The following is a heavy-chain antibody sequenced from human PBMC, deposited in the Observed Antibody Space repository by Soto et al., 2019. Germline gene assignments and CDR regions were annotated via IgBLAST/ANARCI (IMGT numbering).Heavy chain of an antibody. J-gene: IGHJ6*02. Sequence: SETLSLACNVSGGCIYTYYLTWSRQSPGKGLEWIVYISDGGLTNYNPSLKSRVTISVDTSKKQVSLKMSSVSAADTAIYFCAGYCSSSICPADHYFGLEVWGPGTTVTVSS. CDR2: ISDGGLT. D-gene: IGHD2-2*01. V-gene: IGHV4-59*01. CDR3: AGYCSSSICPADHYFGLEV. CDR1: GGCIYTYY.